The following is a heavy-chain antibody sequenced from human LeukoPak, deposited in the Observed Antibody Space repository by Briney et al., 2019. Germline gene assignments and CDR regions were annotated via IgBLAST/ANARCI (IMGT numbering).Heavy chain of an antibody. Sequence: ASVKVSCKASGYTFTGYYMHWVRQAPGQGLEWMGWINPNSGGTDYTQKFQGRVTMARDTSISTAYMELSSLTSDDTAVYYCSRGRADGYSGYDFGDYWGQGTLVTVSS. CDR3: SRGRADGYSGYDFGDY. CDR2: INPNSGGT. V-gene: IGHV1-2*02. D-gene: IGHD5-12*01. CDR1: GYTFTGYY. J-gene: IGHJ4*02.